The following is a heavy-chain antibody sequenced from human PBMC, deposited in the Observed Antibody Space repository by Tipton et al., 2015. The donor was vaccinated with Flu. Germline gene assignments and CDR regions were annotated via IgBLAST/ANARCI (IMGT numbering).Heavy chain of an antibody. D-gene: IGHD2-21*01. V-gene: IGHV3-23*01. Sequence: SLRLSCTASGFTFSKYAMSWVRQAQGKGLEWVSAIGGGGATTYFTDSVKGRFTIPRDNIRNTLYLQMNSLRAEDTAIYYCARVIPVFVAGLSYWGQGTLVSVSS. CDR3: ARVIPVFVAGLSY. CDR2: IGGGGATT. J-gene: IGHJ4*02. CDR1: GFTFSKYA.